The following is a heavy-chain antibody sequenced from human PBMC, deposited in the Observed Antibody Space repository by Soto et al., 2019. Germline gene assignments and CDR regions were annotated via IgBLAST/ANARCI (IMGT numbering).Heavy chain of an antibody. CDR3: ARDRGYDSSGYYYAFDY. CDR2: ISAYNGNT. CDR1: GYTFTSYG. Sequence: ASVKVSCKASGYTFTSYGISWVRQAPGQGLEWMGWISAYNGNTNYAQKLQGRVTMTTDTSTSTAYMELRSPRSDDTAVYYCARDRGYDSSGYYYAFDYWGQGTLVTVSS. J-gene: IGHJ4*02. D-gene: IGHD3-22*01. V-gene: IGHV1-18*01.